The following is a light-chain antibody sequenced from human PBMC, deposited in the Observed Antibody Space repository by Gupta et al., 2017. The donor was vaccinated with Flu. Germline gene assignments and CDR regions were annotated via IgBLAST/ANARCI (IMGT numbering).Light chain of an antibody. CDR2: STN. CDR1: SGSVSTSYY. CDR3: VLYMGSGIWV. V-gene: IGLV8-61*01. J-gene: IGLJ3*02. Sequence: QSVLTQEPSFSVSPGVTVTLTCGLSSGSVSTSYYPSWYQQTPGQAPRTLIYSTNTRSSGVPDRFSGSILGNKAALTITGAQADDESDYYCVLYMGSGIWVFGGGTKLTVL.